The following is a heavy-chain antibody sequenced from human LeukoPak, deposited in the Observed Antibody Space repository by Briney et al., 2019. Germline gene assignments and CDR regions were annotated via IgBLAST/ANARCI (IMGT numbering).Heavy chain of an antibody. CDR2: ISSSSGYI. D-gene: IGHD2-15*01. CDR3: ARASDNYYYHYMDV. Sequence: MAGGSLRLSCAASGFTFSSYSMNWVRQAPGKGLEWVSSISSSSGYIYYADSVKGRFTISRDNAKNSLYLQMNSLRAEDTAVYYCARASDNYYYHYMDVWGKGTTVTISS. J-gene: IGHJ6*03. CDR1: GFTFSSYS. V-gene: IGHV3-21*01.